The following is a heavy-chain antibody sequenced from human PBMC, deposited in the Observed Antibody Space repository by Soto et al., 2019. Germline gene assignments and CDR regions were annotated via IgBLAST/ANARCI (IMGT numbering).Heavy chain of an antibody. Sequence: EVQLVESGGCLVHPGGSLRLSCVDSGFTFSSYWMSWFRQAPVKGLEWVGNIKQDGSEENYVDSVKGRFTISRDNAKNSMYLQMNSLRAEDTAVYYCARIAASGRGWDVWGQGTTVVVSS. CDR2: IKQDGSEE. D-gene: IGHD6-13*01. J-gene: IGHJ6*02. CDR3: ARIAASGRGWDV. CDR1: GFTFSSYW. V-gene: IGHV3-7*01.